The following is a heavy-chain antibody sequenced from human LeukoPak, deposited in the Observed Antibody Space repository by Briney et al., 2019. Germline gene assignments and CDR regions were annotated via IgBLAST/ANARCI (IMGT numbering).Heavy chain of an antibody. CDR3: ARGNYYHGMDV. CDR1: GGSISSGGYY. Sequence: PSETLSLTCTVSGGSISSGGYYWSWIRQHPGKGLEWIGYIYYSGSTYYNPSLEGRVTISVDTSKNQFSLKVSSVTAADTAVYYCARGNYYHGMDVWGQGTTVTVSS. CDR2: IYYSGST. J-gene: IGHJ6*02. V-gene: IGHV4-31*03.